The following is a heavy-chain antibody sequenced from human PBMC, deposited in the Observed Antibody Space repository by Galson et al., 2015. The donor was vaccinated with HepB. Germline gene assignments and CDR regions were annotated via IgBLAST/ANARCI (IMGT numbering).Heavy chain of an antibody. V-gene: IGHV3-23*01. CDR2: ITASGGNT. CDR1: GFTFSSYA. D-gene: IGHD1-14*01. Sequence: SLRLSCAASGFTFSSYAMNWVRQAPGKGLGWVSTITASGGNTCYADSVEVRFTISRDNSKSTLYLQMNSLRAEDTAVYYCATRGMRFPFDSWGQGTLVTVTS. J-gene: IGHJ4*02. CDR3: ATRGMRFPFDS.